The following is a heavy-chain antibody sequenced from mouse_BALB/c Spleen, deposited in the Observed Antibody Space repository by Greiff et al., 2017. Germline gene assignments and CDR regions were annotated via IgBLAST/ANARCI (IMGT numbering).Heavy chain of an antibody. J-gene: IGHJ4*01. Sequence: VQLQQSGPELVKPGASVKMSCKASGYTFTDYYMDWVKQSHGESFEWIGRVNPYNGGTSYNQKFKGKATLTVDKSSSTAYMELNSLTSEDSAVYYCAREGLRRDAMDYWGQGTSVTVSS. CDR3: AREGLRRDAMDY. CDR2: VNPYNGGT. CDR1: GYTFTDYY. D-gene: IGHD1-2*01. V-gene: IGHV1-19*01.